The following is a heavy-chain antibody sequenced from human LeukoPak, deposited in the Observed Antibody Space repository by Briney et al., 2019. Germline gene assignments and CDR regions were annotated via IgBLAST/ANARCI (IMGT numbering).Heavy chain of an antibody. D-gene: IGHD5-12*01. V-gene: IGHV4-61*01. Sequence: SETLSLTCTVSGGSVSSGSYYWSWIRQPPGKGLEWIGYIYYSGSTNYNPSLKSRVTISVDTSKNQFSLKLSSVTAADAAMYYCARIRGYSGYEGRYYFDYWGQGTLVTVSS. CDR2: IYYSGST. CDR1: GGSVSSGSYY. J-gene: IGHJ4*02. CDR3: ARIRGYSGYEGRYYFDY.